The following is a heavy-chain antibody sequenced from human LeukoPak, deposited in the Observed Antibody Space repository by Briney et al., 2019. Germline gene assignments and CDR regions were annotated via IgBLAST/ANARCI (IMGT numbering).Heavy chain of an antibody. D-gene: IGHD3-10*01. J-gene: IGHJ4*02. CDR2: VNTDGSDI. V-gene: IGHV3-74*01. Sequence: GGSLRLSCAASGFTFSSYWMHWVRQAPAKGLVWVSRVNTDGSDISYADSVKGRFTISRDNSRSTLYLQMNSLRPEDTAIYYCAREGYYGSGSPPSLYFDYWGQGTLVTVSS. CDR3: AREGYYGSGSPPSLYFDY. CDR1: GFTFSSYW.